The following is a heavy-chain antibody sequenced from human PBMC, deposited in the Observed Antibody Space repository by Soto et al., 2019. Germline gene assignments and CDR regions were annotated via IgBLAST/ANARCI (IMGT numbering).Heavy chain of an antibody. D-gene: IGHD3-3*01. J-gene: IGHJ4*02. CDR3: ASLFGNYSPMYDFDY. CDR2: VYASGST. V-gene: IGHV4-4*08. CDR1: GDSITSHY. Sequence: QVQLQESGPGLVKPSETLSLTCNVSGDSITSHYWSWIRQSPGKGLEWVGYVYASGSTNYNPSLTSRVTISRDTSKNQCSLRLSSVTAADTAIYYCASLFGNYSPMYDFDYWGQGTLVTVSS.